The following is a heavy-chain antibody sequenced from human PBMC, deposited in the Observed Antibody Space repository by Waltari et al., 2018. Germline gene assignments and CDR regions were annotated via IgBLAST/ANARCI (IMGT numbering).Heavy chain of an antibody. CDR1: GGTFSSYA. CDR3: ARGSTYYDILTGFDY. CDR2: SIPIVGTA. Sequence: QVQLVQSGAEVKKPGSSVKVSCKASGGTFSSYAISWVRQAPGQGLEWMGGSIPIVGTANYAQKFQGRVTITADESTSTAYMELSSLRSEDTAVYYCARGSTYYDILTGFDYWGQGTLVTVSS. D-gene: IGHD3-9*01. J-gene: IGHJ4*02. V-gene: IGHV1-69*13.